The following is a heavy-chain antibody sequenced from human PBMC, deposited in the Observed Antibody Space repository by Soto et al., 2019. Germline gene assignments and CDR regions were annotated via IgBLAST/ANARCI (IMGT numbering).Heavy chain of an antibody. J-gene: IGHJ4*02. CDR2: VYNSGST. CDR1: GGSISSNY. V-gene: IGHV4-59*01. D-gene: IGHD6-13*01. Sequence: LSLTCTVSGGSISSNYWTWIRQPPGKGLEWIGYVYNSGSTNYNPSLKSRVTISEDTSKSQFSLKVNSMTAADTAVYYCARYRREAVAGYTLDNWGQGILVTVS. CDR3: ARYRREAVAGYTLDN.